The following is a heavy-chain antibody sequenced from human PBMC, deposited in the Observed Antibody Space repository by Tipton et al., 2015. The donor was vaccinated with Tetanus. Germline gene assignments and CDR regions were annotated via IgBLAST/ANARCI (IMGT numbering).Heavy chain of an antibody. CDR2: IYYSGST. Sequence: TLSLTCNVSGASITSGRYFWSWVRQHPGKGLEWIGYIYYSGSTSYNPSLKTRVTISVDTSKSQFSLRLSSVTAADTTVYFCASGQFSLGAVEYWGRGTLVTVSS. D-gene: IGHD3-16*01. CDR3: ASGQFSLGAVEY. J-gene: IGHJ4*02. V-gene: IGHV4-31*03. CDR1: GASITSGRYF.